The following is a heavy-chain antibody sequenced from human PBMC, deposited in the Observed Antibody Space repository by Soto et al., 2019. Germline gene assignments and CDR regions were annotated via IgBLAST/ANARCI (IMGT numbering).Heavy chain of an antibody. CDR3: ASPVVPAAMGGPYFYGIDV. CDR1: GFTFSRHW. J-gene: IGHJ6*02. CDR2: IDSYGSST. D-gene: IGHD2-2*01. V-gene: IGHV3-74*01. Sequence: EVQLVESGGGLVQPGGSLRLACAASGFTFSRHWMHWVRQAPGKGLVWVSRIDSYGSSTHYADSVKGRFTTSRDNAKNRLYLRMNSLRAEDTAVYYCASPVVPAAMGGPYFYGIDVWGQGTTVPVSS.